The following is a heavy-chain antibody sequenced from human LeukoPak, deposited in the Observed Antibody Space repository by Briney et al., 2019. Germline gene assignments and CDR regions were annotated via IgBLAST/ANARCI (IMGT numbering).Heavy chain of an antibody. J-gene: IGHJ4*02. D-gene: IGHD2-21*02. CDR1: GFTFSSSA. Sequence: PGGSLRLSCAASGFTFSSSAMSWVRQAPGKGLEWVSAISRSDDRVFYADSVKGRFTISRDNSKNTLYLQMNSLRADDTAVYYCAKDCGGDCYSGDYWGQGTLVTVSS. V-gene: IGHV3-23*01. CDR2: ISRSDDRV. CDR3: AKDCGGDCYSGDY.